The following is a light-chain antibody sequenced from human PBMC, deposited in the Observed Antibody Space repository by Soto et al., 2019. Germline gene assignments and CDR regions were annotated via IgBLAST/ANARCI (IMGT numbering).Light chain of an antibody. CDR1: SSDVGDYNY. CDR3: SSYTSTNTLV. Sequence: QSALTQPASVSGSPGQSITISCTGTSSDVGDYNYVSWYQQHPGKAPKLIIYGVSNRPSGISNRFSGSKSGNMASLTISGLQAEDEAEYYCSSYTSTNTLVFGGGTKVTVL. J-gene: IGLJ2*01. V-gene: IGLV2-14*03. CDR2: GVS.